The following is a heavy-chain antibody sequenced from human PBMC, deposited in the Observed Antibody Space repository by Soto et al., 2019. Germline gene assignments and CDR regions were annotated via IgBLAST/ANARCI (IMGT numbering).Heavy chain of an antibody. CDR1: GCTFTGYY. V-gene: IGHV1-2*04. J-gene: IGHJ6*02. CDR3: ARDIISSDYYYYYGMDV. D-gene: IGHD3-3*02. Sequence: AAAVKVSCKACGCTFTGYYMHWVRQAPGQGLEWMGWINPNSGGTNYAQKFQGWVTMTRDTSISTAYMELSRLRSDDTAVYYCARDIISSDYYYYYGMDVWGQGTTVTVSS. CDR2: INPNSGGT.